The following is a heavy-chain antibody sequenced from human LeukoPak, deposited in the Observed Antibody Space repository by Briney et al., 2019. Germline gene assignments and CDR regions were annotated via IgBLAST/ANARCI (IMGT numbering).Heavy chain of an antibody. D-gene: IGHD3-3*01. Sequence: SETLSLTCTVSGGSISSYYWSWIRQPPGKGLEWIGYIYYSGSTNYNPSLKSRVTISVDTSKKHFSLKLSSVTAADTAVYYCASSYYDFWSGYSQVGYYGMDVWGQGTTVTVSS. CDR3: ASSYYDFWSGYSQVGYYGMDV. J-gene: IGHJ6*02. CDR2: IYYSGST. CDR1: GGSISSYY. V-gene: IGHV4-59*01.